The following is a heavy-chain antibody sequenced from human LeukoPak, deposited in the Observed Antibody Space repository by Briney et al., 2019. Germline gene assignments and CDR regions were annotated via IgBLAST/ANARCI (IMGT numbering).Heavy chain of an antibody. CDR3: ARGRGSWDY. D-gene: IGHD6-13*01. Sequence: PSETLSLTCTVSGGSISSAGHYWGWIRQPPGKEMEWIGHIYYTGTNYHQPSLKSRVTISVDTSKNQFSLKLSSVTAADTAVYYCARGRGSWDYWGQGTLVTVSS. V-gene: IGHV4-39*07. J-gene: IGHJ4*02. CDR1: GGSISSAGHY. CDR2: IYYTGTN.